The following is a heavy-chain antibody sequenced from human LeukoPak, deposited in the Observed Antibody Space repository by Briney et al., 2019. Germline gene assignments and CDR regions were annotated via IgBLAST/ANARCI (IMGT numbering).Heavy chain of an antibody. D-gene: IGHD2-21*01. CDR1: GFTFSTYS. CDR2: ISSRSSTI. Sequence: PGGSLRLSCAASGFTFSTYSMNWVRQAPGKGLEWVSYISSRSSTIYYADSVKGRFTISRDNAKNSLYLQMNSLRDEDTAVYYCAGSDLWGDAFDIWGQGTMVTVSS. CDR3: AGSDLWGDAFDI. J-gene: IGHJ3*02. V-gene: IGHV3-48*02.